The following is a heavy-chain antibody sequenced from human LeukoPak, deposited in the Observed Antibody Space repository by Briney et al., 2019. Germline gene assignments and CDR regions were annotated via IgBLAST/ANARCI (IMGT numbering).Heavy chain of an antibody. V-gene: IGHV6-1*01. J-gene: IGHJ4*02. Sequence: SQTLSLTCAISGDSVSSNSAAWNWNRQSPSRGLEWLGRTYYRSKWYNDYAVSVKSRITINPDTSKNQFSLQLNSVTPEDTAVYYCARGRTGIAVAGTSPIDYWGQGTLVTVSS. D-gene: IGHD6-19*01. CDR1: GDSVSSNSAA. CDR2: TYYRSKWYN. CDR3: ARGRTGIAVAGTSPIDY.